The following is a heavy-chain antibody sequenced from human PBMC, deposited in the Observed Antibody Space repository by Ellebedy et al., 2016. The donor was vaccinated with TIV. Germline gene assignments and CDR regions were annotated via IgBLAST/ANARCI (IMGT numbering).Heavy chain of an antibody. CDR2: FSYSGYT. D-gene: IGHD2-15*01. V-gene: IGHV4-39*02. CDR1: GGSISSSTYY. CDR3: ARDGVDGMDV. J-gene: IGHJ6*02. Sequence: SETLSPTCTVSGGSISSSTYYWGWVRQPPGKGLEWIGSFSYSGYTYYNPSLKSRVTVFGDTSKNQFSLKLSSVTAADTAVYYCARDGVDGMDVWGLGTTVAVSS.